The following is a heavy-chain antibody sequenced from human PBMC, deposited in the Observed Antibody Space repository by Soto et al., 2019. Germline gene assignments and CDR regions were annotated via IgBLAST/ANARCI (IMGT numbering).Heavy chain of an antibody. V-gene: IGHV3-33*01. CDR3: ARDKGDYYYYGMDV. CDR1: GFTFSSYG. CDR2: IWYDGSNK. D-gene: IGHD3-16*01. J-gene: IGHJ6*02. Sequence: QVQLVESGGGVVQPGRSLRLSCVASGFTFSSYGMHWVRQAPGKGLEWVAVIWYDGSNKYYADSVKGRFTISRDNSKNTLYLQMNSLRAEDTAVYYCARDKGDYYYYGMDVWGQGTTVTVSS.